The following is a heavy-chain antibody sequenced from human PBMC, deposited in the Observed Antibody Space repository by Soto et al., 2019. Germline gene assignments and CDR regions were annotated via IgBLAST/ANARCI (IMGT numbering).Heavy chain of an antibody. J-gene: IGHJ5*02. CDR1: GYTFIGYY. Sequence: QVQLVQSGAEVKKPGASVKVSCKASGYTFIGYYIHWVRQAPGQGLEWMGRINPRSGDTTYAQKFQGRLTMTRDTSISTADMELSSLRSDYTAVYYCGRDGVGATPLGWFDPWGQGALVTVSS. CDR2: INPRSGDT. V-gene: IGHV1-2*06. CDR3: GRDGVGATPLGWFDP. D-gene: IGHD1-26*01.